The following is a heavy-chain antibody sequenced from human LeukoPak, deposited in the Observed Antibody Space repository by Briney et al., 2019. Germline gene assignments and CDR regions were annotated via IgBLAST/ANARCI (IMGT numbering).Heavy chain of an antibody. CDR3: AREGIAVAGPLDY. Sequence: GRSLRLSCAASGFTFDDYAMHWVRQVPGEGLVWVSRINFDGSSTNYADSVKGRFTISRDNAKNTLYLQMSSLRAEDTAVYYCAREGIAVAGPLDYWGQGTLVTVSS. J-gene: IGHJ4*02. CDR2: INFDGSST. CDR1: GFTFDDYA. V-gene: IGHV3-74*01. D-gene: IGHD6-19*01.